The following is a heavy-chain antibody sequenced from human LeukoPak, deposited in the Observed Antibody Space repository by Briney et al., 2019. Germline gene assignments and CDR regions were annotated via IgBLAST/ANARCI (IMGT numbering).Heavy chain of an antibody. CDR2: ISASGNYI. CDR1: GFSFSSYC. D-gene: IGHD5/OR15-5a*01. J-gene: IGHJ3*02. Sequence: GGSLRLSCAAPGFSFSSYCMNWVRQAPGRGLEWVSSISASGNYISYADSVKGRFTICRDSAENSLYLQMNSLGAEDTAVYYCARGFYYYGNDAFDIWGQGTMVTVS. V-gene: IGHV3-21*01. CDR3: ARGFYYYGNDAFDI.